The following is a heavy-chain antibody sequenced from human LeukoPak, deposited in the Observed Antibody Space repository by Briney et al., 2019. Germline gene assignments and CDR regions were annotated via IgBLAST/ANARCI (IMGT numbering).Heavy chain of an antibody. D-gene: IGHD3-22*01. V-gene: IGHV4-34*01. CDR3: ARGRNGEGLVVVTIQYYFDY. CDR1: GGSFSGYY. J-gene: IGHJ4*02. CDR2: INHSGST. Sequence: SETLSLTCAVYGGSFSGYYWSWIHQPPGKGLEWIGEINHSGSTNYNPSLKSRVTISVDTSKNQFSLKLSSVTAADTAVYYCARGRNGEGLVVVTIQYYFDYWGQGTLVTVSS.